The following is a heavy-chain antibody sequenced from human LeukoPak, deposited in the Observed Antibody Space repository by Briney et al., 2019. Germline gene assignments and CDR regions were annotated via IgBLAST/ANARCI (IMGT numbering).Heavy chain of an antibody. CDR1: GGSISGNY. CDR3: ARSDMATIAFDY. D-gene: IGHD5-24*01. Sequence: SETLSLTCTVSGGSISGNYWTWIRQPPGKGLEWIGYIYYSGSTNYNPSFKSRVAISVDTSKNQFSLKLSSVTAADTAVYYCARSDMATIAFDYWGQGTLVTVSS. J-gene: IGHJ4*02. V-gene: IGHV4-59*01. CDR2: IYYSGST.